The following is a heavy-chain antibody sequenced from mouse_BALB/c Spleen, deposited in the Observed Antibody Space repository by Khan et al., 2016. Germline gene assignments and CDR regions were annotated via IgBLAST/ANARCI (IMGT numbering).Heavy chain of an antibody. V-gene: IGHV5-17*02. J-gene: IGHJ2*01. Sequence: EVELVESGGGLVQPGGSRKLSCAASGFTFSRFGMHWVRQAPEQGLEWVAYISSGSSTIYYADTLKGRFTISRYNPKNALFLQMTSQRSEDTAIYYCARGDYWGQGTTLTVSS. CDR1: GFTFSRFG. CDR2: ISSGSSTI. CDR3: ARGDY.